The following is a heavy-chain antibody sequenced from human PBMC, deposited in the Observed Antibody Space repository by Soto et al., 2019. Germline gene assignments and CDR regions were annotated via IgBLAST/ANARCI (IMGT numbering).Heavy chain of an antibody. J-gene: IGHJ3*01. CDR1: KTTFSDYG. CDR2: IIPVLGTI. V-gene: IGHV1-69*06. Sequence: QVQLVQSGPEVKKPGSSVNISCTAPKTTFSDYGLNWVRQAPGQGLEWMGGIIPVLGTINYAQKFQGRVAMTMDTVTSTAYLDLGPLRSDDTAVYYCAKDAHEAAPSDVWGQGTRVTVSS. CDR3: AKDAHEAAPSDV. D-gene: IGHD2-15*01.